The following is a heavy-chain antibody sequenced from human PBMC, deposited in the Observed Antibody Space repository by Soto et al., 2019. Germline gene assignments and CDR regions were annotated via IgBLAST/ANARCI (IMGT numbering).Heavy chain of an antibody. CDR1: GGTFSSYT. V-gene: IGHV1-69*02. Sequence: QVQLVQSGAEVKKPGSSVKVSCKASGGTFSSYTISWVRQAPGQGLEWMGRIIPILGIANYAQKFQGRVTITAVKYTGTAYMELSRLRSEDTAVYYCATNRPGRDLSSWYREWFDPWGQGTLVTVSS. D-gene: IGHD6-13*01. CDR2: IIPILGIA. CDR3: ATNRPGRDLSSWYREWFDP. J-gene: IGHJ5*02.